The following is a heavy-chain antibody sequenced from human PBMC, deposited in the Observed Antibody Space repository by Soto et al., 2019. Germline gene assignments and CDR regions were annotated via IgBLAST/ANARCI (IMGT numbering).Heavy chain of an antibody. J-gene: IGHJ6*02. CDR3: ARDSGGDFWSGTGYYGMDV. D-gene: IGHD3-3*01. V-gene: IGHV4-59*01. CDR1: GGSISSYY. Sequence: PSETLSLTCTVSGGSISSYYWSWIRQPPGKGLEWIGYIYYSGSTNYNPSLKSRVTISVDTSKNQFSLKLSSVTAADTAVYYCARDSGGDFWSGTGYYGMDVWGQGTTVTVSS. CDR2: IYYSGST.